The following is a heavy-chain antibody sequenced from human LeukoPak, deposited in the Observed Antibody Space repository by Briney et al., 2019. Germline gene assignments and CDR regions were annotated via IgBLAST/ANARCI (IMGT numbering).Heavy chain of an antibody. V-gene: IGHV4-34*01. J-gene: IGHJ4*02. D-gene: IGHD3-16*01. CDR2: INHSGST. CDR3: ARVKLRMRRYFDY. Sequence: SETLSLTCAVHGGSFSGYYWSWIRQPPGKGLEWIGEINHSGSTNYNPSLKSRVTISVDTSKNQFSLKLSSVTAADTAVYYCARVKLRMRRYFDYWGQGTLVTVSS. CDR1: GGSFSGYY.